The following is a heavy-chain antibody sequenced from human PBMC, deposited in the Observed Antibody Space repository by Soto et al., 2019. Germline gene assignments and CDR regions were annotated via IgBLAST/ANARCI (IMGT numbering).Heavy chain of an antibody. J-gene: IGHJ4*01. D-gene: IGHD3-3*01. CDR3: AREGPLDIWSGLGLDY. V-gene: IGHV3-30*03. CDR2: ISYDGSKK. CDR1: GFTFINYG. Sequence: QVQVVESGGGVVQPGGSLTLSCAASGFTFINYGLYWVRQAPGKGLEWVAGISYDGSKKYYADSVKGQFTISRDSSTNTLFLQMNTVRPEDTAVYYCAREGPLDIWSGLGLDYWGQGTLVTVSS.